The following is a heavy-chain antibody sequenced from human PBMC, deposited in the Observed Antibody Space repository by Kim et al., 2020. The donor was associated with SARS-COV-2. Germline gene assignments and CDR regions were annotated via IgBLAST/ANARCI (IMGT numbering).Heavy chain of an antibody. Sequence: PSLKSRVTISVDTSKNQFSLTVNSVTAADTAVYYCARVGRIAAAGYHAVDVWGQGTTVTVSS. J-gene: IGHJ6*02. D-gene: IGHD6-13*01. V-gene: IGHV4-39*01. CDR3: ARVGRIAAAGYHAVDV.